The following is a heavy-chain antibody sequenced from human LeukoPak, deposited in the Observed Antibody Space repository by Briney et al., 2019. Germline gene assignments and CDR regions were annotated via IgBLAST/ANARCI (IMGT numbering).Heavy chain of an antibody. Sequence: EASVKVSCXASGGTFSSYAISWVRQAPGQGLEWMGGIIPIFGTANYAQKFQGRVTITTDESTSTAYMELSSLRSEDTAVYYCARARPYDAFDIWGQGTMVTVSS. J-gene: IGHJ3*02. CDR3: ARARPYDAFDI. D-gene: IGHD1-1*01. CDR2: IIPIFGTA. V-gene: IGHV1-69*05. CDR1: GGTFSSYA.